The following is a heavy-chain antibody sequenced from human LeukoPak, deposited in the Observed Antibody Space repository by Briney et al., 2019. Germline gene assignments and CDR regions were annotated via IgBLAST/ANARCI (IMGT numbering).Heavy chain of an antibody. CDR2: FDPEDGET. CDR1: GYTLTELS. V-gene: IGHV1-24*01. J-gene: IGHJ4*02. D-gene: IGHD1-26*01. Sequence: ASVKVSCKVSGYTLTELSMHWVRQAPGKGLEWMGGFDPEDGETIYAQKFQGRVTMTEDTSTDTAYMEPSSLRSEDTAVYYCATEKWELPYFDYWGQGTLVTVSS. CDR3: ATEKWELPYFDY.